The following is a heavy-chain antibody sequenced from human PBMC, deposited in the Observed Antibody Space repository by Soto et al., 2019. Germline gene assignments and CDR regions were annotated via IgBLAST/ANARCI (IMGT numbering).Heavy chain of an antibody. Sequence: QVQLVQSGAEVKKPGASVKVSCKASGYSFTSYAIHWVRQAPGQRLEWMGWINSGSVNTQYSQKFQDRVTFTRDTSASTAYMDLSSLTSEDTAVYYCARGFNWDDEKATQDFWGQGTIVTVS. V-gene: IGHV1-3*01. CDR3: ARGFNWDDEKATQDF. CDR1: GYSFTSYA. J-gene: IGHJ3*01. CDR2: INSGSVNT. D-gene: IGHD1-20*01.